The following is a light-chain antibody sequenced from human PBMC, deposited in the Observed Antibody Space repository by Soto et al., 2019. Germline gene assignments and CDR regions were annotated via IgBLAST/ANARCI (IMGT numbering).Light chain of an antibody. CDR2: AAS. J-gene: IGKJ1*01. V-gene: IGKV1-39*01. CDR3: QQSYSTLKT. CDR1: QSISSY. Sequence: IQMTQSPSSLSASVGDRVTITCRASQSISSYLNWYQQKPGKAPKLLIYAASSLQSGVPSRFSGSGSGTEFTLTISSLQPADFATYYCQQSYSTLKTFGQGTKVEIK.